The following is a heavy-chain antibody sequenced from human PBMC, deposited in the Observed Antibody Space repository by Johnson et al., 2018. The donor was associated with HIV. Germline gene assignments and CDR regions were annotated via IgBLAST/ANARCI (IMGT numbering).Heavy chain of an antibody. CDR3: AKEGRDDLRAFDI. Sequence: QVQLVESGGGVVQPGGSLRLSCAASGFTFSNYGMHWVRQAPGKGLEWVAFIRYDGSAKYYEDSVKGRFTVSRDNSKNTLYLHMNGLGPEDTAVYYCAKEGRDDLRAFDIWGQGTMVTVSS. J-gene: IGHJ3*02. D-gene: IGHD5-24*01. CDR1: GFTFSNYG. V-gene: IGHV3-30*02. CDR2: IRYDGSAK.